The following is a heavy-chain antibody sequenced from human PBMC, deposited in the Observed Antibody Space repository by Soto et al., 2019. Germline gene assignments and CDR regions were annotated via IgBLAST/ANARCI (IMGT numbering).Heavy chain of an antibody. CDR3: AIAYCGADCYSYNFDY. J-gene: IGHJ4*02. CDR2: LYHSGST. D-gene: IGHD2-21*02. CDR1: DGSISSSRYY. Sequence: KTSETLSLTCSVSDGSISSSRYYWGWIRQPPGKGLEWIGSLYHSGSTYYNPSLKSRVTISVDTSKSHFSLNLGSVTAADTAVYYCAIAYCGADCYSYNFDYWGPGTLVTVSS. V-gene: IGHV4-39*01.